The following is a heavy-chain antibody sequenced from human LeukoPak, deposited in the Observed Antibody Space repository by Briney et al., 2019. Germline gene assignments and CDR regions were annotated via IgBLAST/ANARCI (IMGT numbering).Heavy chain of an antibody. D-gene: IGHD4-23*01. CDR3: ARQNGGNPDAFDI. CDR2: IYFSGNT. J-gene: IGHJ3*02. V-gene: IGHV4-59*08. CDR1: GGSISSYY. Sequence: SETLSLTCTVSGGSISSYYWSWIRQPPGKGLEWIGYIYFSGNTNYNPSLKSRVTISVDTSKNQFSLKLSSVTAADTAVYYCARQNGGNPDAFDIWGQGTMVTVSS.